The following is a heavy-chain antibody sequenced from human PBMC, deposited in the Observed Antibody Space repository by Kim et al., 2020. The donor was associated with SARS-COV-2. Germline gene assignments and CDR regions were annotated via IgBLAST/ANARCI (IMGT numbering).Heavy chain of an antibody. CDR3: NIIPATPLAFWDAFDI. J-gene: IGHJ3*02. CDR1: GFTFSGSP. D-gene: IGHD3-3*02. Sequence: GGSLRLSCAASGFTFSGSPLHWVRQASGKGLEWVGRIRSKANSYATGYAASVKGRFTISRDDSKNTAYLEMRGLKTEDTALYYCNIIPATPLAFWDAFDIWGQGTMVTVSS. V-gene: IGHV3-73*01. CDR2: IRSKANSYAT.